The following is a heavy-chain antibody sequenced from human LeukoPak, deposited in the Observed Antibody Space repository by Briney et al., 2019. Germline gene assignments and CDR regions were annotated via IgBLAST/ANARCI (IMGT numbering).Heavy chain of an antibody. D-gene: IGHD3-10*01. Sequence: SETLSLTCTVSGGSISSSSYYWTWIRQSPGKGLEWIGDINQSGTTNYNASLKSRVTISVDTSKNQFSLKLTSVTAADTAVYYCARGASAGSVDYWGQGTLVTVSS. CDR2: INQSGTT. CDR3: ARGASAGSVDY. V-gene: IGHV4-39*07. J-gene: IGHJ4*02. CDR1: GGSISSSSYY.